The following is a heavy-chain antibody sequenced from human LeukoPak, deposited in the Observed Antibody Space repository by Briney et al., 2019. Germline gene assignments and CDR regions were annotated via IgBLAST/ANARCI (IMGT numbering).Heavy chain of an antibody. D-gene: IGHD2-15*01. CDR3: ARDGSVVVVAAANWFDP. Sequence: ASVKVSCKVSGYTLTELSMHWVRQAPGKGLEWMGGFDPEDGETIYTQKFQGRVTMTEDTSADTAYMELSSLRSEDTAVYYCARDGSVVVVAAANWFDPWGQGTLVTVSS. CDR2: FDPEDGET. V-gene: IGHV1-24*01. CDR1: GYTLTELS. J-gene: IGHJ5*02.